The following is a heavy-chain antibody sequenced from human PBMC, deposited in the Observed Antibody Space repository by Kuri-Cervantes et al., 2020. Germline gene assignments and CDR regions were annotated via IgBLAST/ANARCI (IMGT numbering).Heavy chain of an antibody. D-gene: IGHD5-24*01. CDR3: ARDGDRDRDGGFDP. V-gene: IGHV4-39*07. J-gene: IGHJ5*02. CDR2: IYYSGST. CDR1: GGSISSSSYY. Sequence: SETLSLTCTVSGGSISSSSYYWGWIRQPPGKGPEWIGSIYYSGSTYDNPSLKRRVTVSVDTSKNQFSLKLTSVTAADTAVYYCARDGDRDRDGGFDPWGQGTLVTVSS.